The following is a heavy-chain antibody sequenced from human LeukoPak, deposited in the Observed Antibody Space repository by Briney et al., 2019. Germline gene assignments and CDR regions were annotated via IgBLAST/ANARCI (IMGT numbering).Heavy chain of an antibody. V-gene: IGHV4-34*01. CDR1: GGSFTAYY. CDR3: ARARRDSGYYRIDY. J-gene: IGHJ4*02. D-gene: IGHD3-3*01. Sequence: PSETLSLTCGVYGGSFTAYYWTWIRQPPGKGLEWLGEINHSGSANYNPSPNRRVTISVDTSKNQFSLTVSAVTAADTALYYCARARRDSGYYRIDYWGQGTLVTVSS. CDR2: INHSGSA.